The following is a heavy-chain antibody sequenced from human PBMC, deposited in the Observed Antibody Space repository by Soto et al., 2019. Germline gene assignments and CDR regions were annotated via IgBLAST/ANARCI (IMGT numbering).Heavy chain of an antibody. CDR3: ASKPYYDFWSCYNLDYYYMDV. D-gene: IGHD3-3*01. CDR1: GGTFSSYT. Sequence: SVKVSCKASGGTFSSYTISWVRQAPGQGLEWMGRIIPILGIANYAQKFQGRVTITADKSTSTAYMELSSLRSEDTAVYYCASKPYYDFWSCYNLDYYYMDVWGKGTTVTVSS. V-gene: IGHV1-69*02. J-gene: IGHJ6*03. CDR2: IIPILGIA.